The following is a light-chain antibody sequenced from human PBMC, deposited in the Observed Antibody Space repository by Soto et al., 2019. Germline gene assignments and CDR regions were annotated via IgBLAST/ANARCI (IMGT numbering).Light chain of an antibody. Sequence: VRTPSPRTLVVSREKVALRPCSPSQSVYNNLAWYQQKPGQAPRLLIYGASTRATGIPARFSGSGSGTELSLTVSSLQSEGFAVYLCQQYHCWPPVTFGPGTKVDIK. CDR3: QQYHCWPPVT. J-gene: IGKJ3*01. CDR2: GAS. V-gene: IGKV3-15*01. CDR1: QSVYNN.